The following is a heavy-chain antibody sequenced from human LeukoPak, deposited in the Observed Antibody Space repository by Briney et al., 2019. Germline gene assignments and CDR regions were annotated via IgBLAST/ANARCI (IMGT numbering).Heavy chain of an antibody. CDR3: AKSMVRENWFDP. J-gene: IGHJ5*02. CDR2: ISGSGGST. CDR1: GFTFSSYA. D-gene: IGHD3-10*01. Sequence: GGSLRLSCAASGFTFSSYAMSWVRQAPGKGLERVSAISGSGGSTYYADSVKGRFTISRDNSKNTLYLQMNSLRAEDTAVYYCAKSMVRENWFDPWGQGTLVTVSS. V-gene: IGHV3-23*01.